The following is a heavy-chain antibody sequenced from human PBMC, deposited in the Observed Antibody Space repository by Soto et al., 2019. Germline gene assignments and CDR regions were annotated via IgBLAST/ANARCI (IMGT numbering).Heavy chain of an antibody. CDR3: ARFPYCSSTSCYYQLDY. CDR2: ISANNGDT. V-gene: IGHV1-18*01. J-gene: IGHJ4*02. D-gene: IGHD2-2*01. CDR1: GYTFSIYG. Sequence: ASVKVSCKASGYTFSIYGISWVRQAPGQGLEWMGWISANNGDTNYAQKVQGRVTMTTDTSTSTVYMELRSLRSDDTAVYYCARFPYCSSTSCYYQLDYWGQGTLVPVS.